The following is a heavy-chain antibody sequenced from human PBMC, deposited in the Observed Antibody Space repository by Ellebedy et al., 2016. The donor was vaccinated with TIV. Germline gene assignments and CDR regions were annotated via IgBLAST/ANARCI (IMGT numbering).Heavy chain of an antibody. CDR1: GYTFTGQY. J-gene: IGHJ4*02. V-gene: IGHV1-2*02. CDR3: AREAYGGNSVFDY. Sequence: AASVKVSCKASGYTFTGQYLNWVRQAPGQGLEWMGWINPNSGGIHLPQKFQGRVTMTRDTSINTAYMELSKLTSDDTAVYYCAREAYGGNSVFDYWGQGTLVTVSS. D-gene: IGHD4-23*01. CDR2: INPNSGGI.